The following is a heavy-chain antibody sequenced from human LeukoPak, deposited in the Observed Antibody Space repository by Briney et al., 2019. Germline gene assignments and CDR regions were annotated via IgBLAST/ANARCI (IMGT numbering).Heavy chain of an antibody. D-gene: IGHD3-22*01. CDR1: GGSISSYY. V-gene: IGHV4-4*07. J-gene: IGHJ3*02. Sequence: SETLSLTCTVSGGSISSYYWSWIRQPAGKGLEWIGRIYTSGSTNYNPSLKSRVTMSVDTSKNQFSLKLSSVTAADTAVYYCARHYYDSSGYYLDAFDIWGQGTMVTVSS. CDR3: ARHYYDSSGYYLDAFDI. CDR2: IYTSGST.